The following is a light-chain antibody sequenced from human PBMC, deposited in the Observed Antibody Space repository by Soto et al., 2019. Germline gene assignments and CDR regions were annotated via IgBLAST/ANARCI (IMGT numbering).Light chain of an antibody. V-gene: IGKV1-39*01. CDR1: QSISNY. CDR3: QQSYGTPLT. Sequence: MEMTQSPSSLSASVGDRVTITCRASQSISNYLNWYQHKPGKVPKLLIYAASSLQSGVPTRFSGGGAGTEFTLTINSLQPEDFATYYCQQSYGTPLTFGGGTKIEIK. CDR2: AAS. J-gene: IGKJ4*01.